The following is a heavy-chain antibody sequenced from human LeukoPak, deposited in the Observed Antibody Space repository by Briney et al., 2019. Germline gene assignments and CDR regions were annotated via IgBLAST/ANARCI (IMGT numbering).Heavy chain of an antibody. CDR1: GFTFSSYA. CDR3: AKGDPQDIVVVVAAKPFDY. CDR2: ISGSGGST. V-gene: IGHV3-23*01. D-gene: IGHD2-15*01. Sequence: GGSLRLSCAASGFTFSSYAMSWVRQAPGKGLEWVSAISGSGGSTYYADSVKGRFTISRDNSKNTLYLQMNSLRAEDTAVYYCAKGDPQDIVVVVAAKPFDYWGQGTLVTVSS. J-gene: IGHJ4*02.